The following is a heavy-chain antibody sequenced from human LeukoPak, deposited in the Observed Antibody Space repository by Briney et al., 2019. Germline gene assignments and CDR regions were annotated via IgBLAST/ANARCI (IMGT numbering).Heavy chain of an antibody. CDR3: ARSYVDTAMALDY. CDR2: ISSSGGTI. J-gene: IGHJ4*02. V-gene: IGHV3-48*03. CDR1: GFTFSSYE. D-gene: IGHD5-18*01. Sequence: GGSLRLSCAASGFTFSSYEMNWVRQAPGKGLEWVSYISSSGGTIYYADSVKGRFTISRDNAKNSLYLQMNSLRAEDTAVYYCARSYVDTAMALDYWGQGTLVTVSS.